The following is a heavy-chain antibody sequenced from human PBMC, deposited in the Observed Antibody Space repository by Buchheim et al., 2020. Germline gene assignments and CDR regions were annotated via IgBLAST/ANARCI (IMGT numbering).Heavy chain of an antibody. V-gene: IGHV3-30-3*01. CDR2: ISQDVNKK. CDR1: GFTFSDYA. CDR3: ARGGLTAYRYGMEV. J-gene: IGHJ6*02. D-gene: IGHD2-2*01. Sequence: QVQLVESGGGVVQPGRSLRLSCAASGFTFSDYAMHWVRQAPGKGLEWVAVISQDVNKKYYEDSVKGRLTISRDNSKNTVYLQMNSLRAEDTAVYHCARGGLTAYRYGMEVWGQGTT.